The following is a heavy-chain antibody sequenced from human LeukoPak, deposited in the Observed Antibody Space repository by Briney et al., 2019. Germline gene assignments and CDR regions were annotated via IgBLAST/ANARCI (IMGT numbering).Heavy chain of an antibody. CDR3: ARVPLPTTYYYDSSDPNWFDP. CDR2: MNPNSGNT. CDR1: GYTFTSFD. Sequence: GASVKVSCKASGYTFTSFDINWVRQATGQGLEWMGWMNPNSGNTGYAQKFQGRVTITRNTSISTAYMELSSLRSEDTAVYYCARVPLPTTYYYDSSDPNWFDPWGQGTLVTVSS. J-gene: IGHJ5*02. D-gene: IGHD3-22*01. V-gene: IGHV1-8*03.